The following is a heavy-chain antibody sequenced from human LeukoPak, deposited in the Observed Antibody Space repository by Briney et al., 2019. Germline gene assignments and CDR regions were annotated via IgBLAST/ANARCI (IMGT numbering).Heavy chain of an antibody. Sequence: GGSLRLSCAASGFTFSSYAMSWVRQAPGKGLEWVSSFSGSGGSTYYADSVKGRFTISRDNSKNTLYLQMNSLRAEGTAVYYCARDYYDSSGYYPKEYWGQGTLVTVSS. CDR1: GFTFSSYA. CDR3: ARDYYDSSGYYPKEY. CDR2: FSGSGGST. J-gene: IGHJ4*02. V-gene: IGHV3-23*01. D-gene: IGHD3-22*01.